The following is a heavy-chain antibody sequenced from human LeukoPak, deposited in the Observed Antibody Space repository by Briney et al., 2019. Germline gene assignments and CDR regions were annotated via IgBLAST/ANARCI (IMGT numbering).Heavy chain of an antibody. D-gene: IGHD4-17*01. CDR2: INHSWGNT. CDR1: GYTFAIYY. J-gene: IGHJ4*02. Sequence: ASVQVSCKASGYTFAIYYIHWVRQAPGKERAWMGIINHSWGNTSYTQKFQDRLTMTRDTSTSTVYMELVSLRSRDTAEYYCASSNGFFDHWGQGTLVTVSS. V-gene: IGHV1-46*01. CDR3: ASSNGFFDH.